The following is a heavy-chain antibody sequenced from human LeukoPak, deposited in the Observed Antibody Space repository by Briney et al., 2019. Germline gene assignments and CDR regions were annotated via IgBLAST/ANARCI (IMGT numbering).Heavy chain of an antibody. Sequence: WASVKVSCQASGDTFTKNAINWVRQAPGQGLEWMGGIIPKFGTTQCSGKFQDRVTITADTSTTTAYMELSSLTSEDTAMYYCATSQSSSWYMLWFAPWGQGTLVPVSS. D-gene: IGHD6-13*01. J-gene: IGHJ5*02. CDR2: IIPKFGTT. V-gene: IGHV1-69*06. CDR3: ATSQSSSWYMLWFAP. CDR1: GDTFTKNA.